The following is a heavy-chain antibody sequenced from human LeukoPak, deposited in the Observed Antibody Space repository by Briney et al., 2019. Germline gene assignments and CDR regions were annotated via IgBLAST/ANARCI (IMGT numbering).Heavy chain of an antibody. D-gene: IGHD3-3*01. CDR1: GFTFSSYG. J-gene: IGHJ4*02. CDR3: ARDSGPYYDFWSGYYTPIDY. CDR2: IRYDGSNK. V-gene: IGHV3-30*02. Sequence: GGSLRLSCAASGFTFSSYGMHWVRQAPGKGLEWVAFIRYDGSNKYYADSVKGRFTISRDNSKNTLYLQMNSLRGGDTAVYYCARDSGPYYDFWSGYYTPIDYWGQGTLVTVSS.